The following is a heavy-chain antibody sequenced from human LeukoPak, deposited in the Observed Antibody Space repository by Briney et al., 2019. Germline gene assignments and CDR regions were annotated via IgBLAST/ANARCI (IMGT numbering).Heavy chain of an antibody. CDR2: ISGSSGST. V-gene: IGHV3-23*01. CDR1: GFTFSSYA. CDR3: AKDRSSWVRGVNPIDY. D-gene: IGHD3-10*01. J-gene: IGHJ4*02. Sequence: PGGSLRLSCAASGFTFSSYAMSSVRQAPGRGLEWVSAISGSSGSTYYADSVKGRFTISRDYSKNKLYLQMNSLRAEDTAVYYCAKDRSSWVRGVNPIDYWGQGTLVTVSS.